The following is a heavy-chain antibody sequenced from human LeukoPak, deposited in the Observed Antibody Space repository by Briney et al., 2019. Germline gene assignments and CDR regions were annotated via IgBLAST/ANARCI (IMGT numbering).Heavy chain of an antibody. Sequence: GGSLRLSCAASGFAFKTYAMSWVRQAPGKGLEWVSYISSSGSTIYYADSVKGRFTVSRDNAKNSLYLQMNSLRSDDTAVYYCARDNVGYSYGNNFDYWGQGTLVTVSS. CDR1: GFAFKTYA. D-gene: IGHD5-18*01. J-gene: IGHJ4*02. CDR2: ISSSGSTI. CDR3: ARDNVGYSYGNNFDY. V-gene: IGHV3-11*01.